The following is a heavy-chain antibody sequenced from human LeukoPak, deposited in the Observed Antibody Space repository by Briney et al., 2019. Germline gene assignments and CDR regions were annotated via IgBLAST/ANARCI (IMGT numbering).Heavy chain of an antibody. D-gene: IGHD6-13*01. CDR2: IYYSGVT. Sequence: PSETLSLTCTVSGGSISTYYWTWIRQPPGKGLEWIGFIYYSGVTKYNPSLESRVTISLDASKNQFSLKLNSVTAADTAVYYCARLSGSSYYSEYWGQGTLVTVSS. J-gene: IGHJ4*02. CDR1: GGSISTYY. CDR3: ARLSGSSYYSEY. V-gene: IGHV4-59*08.